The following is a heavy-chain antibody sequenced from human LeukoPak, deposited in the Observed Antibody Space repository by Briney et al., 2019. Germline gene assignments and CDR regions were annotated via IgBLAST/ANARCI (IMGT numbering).Heavy chain of an antibody. D-gene: IGHD3-10*01. CDR3: ARTMLRGKNAFDI. CDR1: GGSLTFYY. V-gene: IGHV4-4*07. J-gene: IGHJ3*02. Sequence: SETLSLTCSVPGGSLTFYYWSWIRQPADKGLEWIGRIYHTGSIDYNPSLTSRVSMSIDTSKNQFSLHLTSMTTADTAIYYCARTMLRGKNAFDIWGQGTMVAVSS. CDR2: IYHTGSI.